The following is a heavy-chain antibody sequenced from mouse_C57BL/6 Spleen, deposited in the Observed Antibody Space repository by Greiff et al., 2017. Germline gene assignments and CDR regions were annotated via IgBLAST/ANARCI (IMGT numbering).Heavy chain of an antibody. CDR2: IYPRSGNT. CDR1: GYTFTSYG. Sequence: QVQLQQSGAELARPGASVKLSCKASGYTFTSYGISWVKQRTGQGLEWIGEIYPRSGNTHYNEKFKGKATLTADKSSSTAYMELLSLTSEDSAVYFCARGDYLDYWGQGTTLTVSS. V-gene: IGHV1-81*01. CDR3: ARGDYLDY. J-gene: IGHJ2*01.